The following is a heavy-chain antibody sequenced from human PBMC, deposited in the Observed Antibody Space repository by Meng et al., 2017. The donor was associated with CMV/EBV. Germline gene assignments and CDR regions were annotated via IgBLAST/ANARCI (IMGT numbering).Heavy chain of an antibody. CDR1: GGSSSSGDYY. Sequence: HEPGPGLVTPSPTPSLTCTVSGGSSSSGDYYLRCILQPPGKVLEWIGYIYYSGSTYYNPSLKSRVTISVDTSKNQFSLKLSSVTAADTAVYYCAREGDNPFDYWGQGTLVTVSS. J-gene: IGHJ4*02. V-gene: IGHV4-30-4*01. D-gene: IGHD2-21*02. CDR2: IYYSGST. CDR3: AREGDNPFDY.